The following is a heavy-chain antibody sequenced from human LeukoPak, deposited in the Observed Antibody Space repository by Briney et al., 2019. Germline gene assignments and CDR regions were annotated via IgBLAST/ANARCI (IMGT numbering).Heavy chain of an antibody. CDR3: ATIYLSSGL. Sequence: GGSLRLSCAASGFTFSSYWMHWVRQAPGMGLVWVSRIIGDGTSTTYADSVRGRFTISRDNAKNTLYLQMNSLRAEDTAVYYCATIYLSSGLWGQGTLVTVSS. J-gene: IGHJ4*02. CDR1: GFTFSSYW. V-gene: IGHV3-74*01. D-gene: IGHD2/OR15-2a*01. CDR2: IIGDGTST.